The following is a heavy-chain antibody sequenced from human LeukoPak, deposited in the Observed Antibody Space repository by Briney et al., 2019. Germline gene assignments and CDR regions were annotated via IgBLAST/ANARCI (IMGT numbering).Heavy chain of an antibody. CDR3: ARGAYSSSGTGRAFDI. CDR1: GFTFDDYG. J-gene: IGHJ3*02. Sequence: GGSLRLSCAASGFTFDDYGMSWVRQAPGKGLEWVSGINWNGGSTGYADSVKGRFTISRDNAKNSLYLQMNSLRAEDTAVYYCARGAYSSSGTGRAFDIWGQGTMVTVSS. CDR2: INWNGGST. D-gene: IGHD6-13*01. V-gene: IGHV3-20*04.